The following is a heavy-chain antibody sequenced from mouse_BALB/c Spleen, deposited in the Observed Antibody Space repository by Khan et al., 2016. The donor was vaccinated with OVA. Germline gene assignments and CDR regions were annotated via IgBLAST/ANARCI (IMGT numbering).Heavy chain of an antibody. Sequence: QIQLVQSGAELVKPGASVRLSCKASGYTFTSYYLYWVKQRPGQGLEWIGDINPSSGGTNFNEKFKSKATLTVDKSSSTAYIQLNSLTSEDSAVYYCTRSGYGSFAYWDQGTLVTVSA. CDR1: GYTFTSYY. D-gene: IGHD2-2*01. CDR2: INPSSGGT. CDR3: TRSGYGSFAY. J-gene: IGHJ3*01. V-gene: IGHV1S81*02.